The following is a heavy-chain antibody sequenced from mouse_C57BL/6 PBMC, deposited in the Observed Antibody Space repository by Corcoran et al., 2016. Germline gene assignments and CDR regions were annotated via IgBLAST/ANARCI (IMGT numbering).Heavy chain of an antibody. CDR2: INTYSGVP. V-gene: IGHV9-3*01. CDR1: GYTFTTYG. J-gene: IGHJ2*01. Sequence: QIQLVQSGPELKKPGETVKISCKASGYTFTTYGMSWVKQAPGKGLKWMGWINTYSGVPTYADDFKGRFAFSLETSASTAYLQINNLKNGDTATYFCARSPQLYFDYWGQGTTLTVSS. D-gene: IGHD4-1*02. CDR3: ARSPQLYFDY.